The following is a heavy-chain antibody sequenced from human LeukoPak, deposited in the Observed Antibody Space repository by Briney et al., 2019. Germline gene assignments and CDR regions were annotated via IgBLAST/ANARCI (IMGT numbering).Heavy chain of an antibody. D-gene: IGHD3-10*01. Sequence: PGGSLRLSCAASGFTFSSYGMHWVRQAPGKGLEWVAVISYDGSNKYYADSVKGRFTISRDNSKNTLYLQMNSLRAEDTAVYYCAKSGSPYYYGMDVWGKGTSVTVSS. J-gene: IGHJ6*04. CDR2: ISYDGSNK. CDR3: AKSGSPYYYGMDV. CDR1: GFTFSSYG. V-gene: IGHV3-30*18.